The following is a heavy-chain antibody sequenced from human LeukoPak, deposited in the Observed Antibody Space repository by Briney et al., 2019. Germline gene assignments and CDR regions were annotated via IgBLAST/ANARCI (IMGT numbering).Heavy chain of an antibody. J-gene: IGHJ6*03. CDR3: ARALNDVGRFWTSGYYYMDV. Sequence: SETLSLTCAVYGGSFSGYYWSWIRQPPGKGLEWIGEINHSGSTNYNPSLKSRVTISVDTSKNQFSLKLSSVTAADTAVYYCARALNDVGRFWTSGYYYMDVWGKGTTVTVSS. CDR2: INHSGST. D-gene: IGHD1-1*01. CDR1: GGSFSGYY. V-gene: IGHV4-34*01.